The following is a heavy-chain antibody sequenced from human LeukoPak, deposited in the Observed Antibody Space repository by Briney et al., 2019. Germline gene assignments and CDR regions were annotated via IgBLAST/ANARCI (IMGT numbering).Heavy chain of an antibody. J-gene: IGHJ4*02. Sequence: ASVKVSCKASGYTFSSYAIHWMRQAPGQRLEWMGWTNAANGNTQYSQEFQGRVTITRDISASTAYMEVGSLRSDDMAVYYCARGLSSSGWLLDYWGQGTLVTVSS. D-gene: IGHD6-19*01. CDR2: TNAANGNT. CDR1: GYTFSSYA. CDR3: ARGLSSSGWLLDY. V-gene: IGHV1-3*02.